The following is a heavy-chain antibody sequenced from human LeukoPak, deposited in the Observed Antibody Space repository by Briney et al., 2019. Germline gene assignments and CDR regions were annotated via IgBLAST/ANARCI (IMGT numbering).Heavy chain of an antibody. CDR1: GFTFSGSA. Sequence: PGGSLRLSCAASGFTFSGSAMHWVRQASGKGMEWVGRIKDKPNSYATAYAASVRGRSTISRDDSKKTAYLQMNSLKTEDTAVYYCTRLRNINCSGGSCYFDYWGPGTLVTVSS. V-gene: IGHV3-73*01. J-gene: IGHJ4*02. D-gene: IGHD2-15*01. CDR3: TRLRNINCSGGSCYFDY. CDR2: IKDKPNSYAT.